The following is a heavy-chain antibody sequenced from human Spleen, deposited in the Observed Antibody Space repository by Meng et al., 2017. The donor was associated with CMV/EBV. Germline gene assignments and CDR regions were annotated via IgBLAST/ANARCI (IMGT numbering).Heavy chain of an antibody. CDR2: ISASGGST. Sequence: GESLKISCAASGFTFSSYAMSWVRQAPGKGLEWVSAISASGGSTYYADSVKGRFTISRDNSKNTLYLQMNSRRAEDTAVYYCAKCVLMDYFEYWGQGTLVTVSS. D-gene: IGHD2-8*01. V-gene: IGHV3-23*01. CDR3: AKCVLMDYFEY. CDR1: GFTFSSYA. J-gene: IGHJ4*02.